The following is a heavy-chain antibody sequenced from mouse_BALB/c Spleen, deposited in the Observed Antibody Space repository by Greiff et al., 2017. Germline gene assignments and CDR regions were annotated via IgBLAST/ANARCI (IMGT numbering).Heavy chain of an antibody. J-gene: IGHJ1*01. CDR3: ARSGGYYYGYGWYFDV. V-gene: IGHV3-2*02. Sequence: EVQLQESGPGLVKPSQSLSLTCTVTGYSITSDYAWNWIRQFPGNKLEWMGYISYSGSTSYNPSLKSRISITRDTSKNQFFLQLNSVTTEDTATYYCARSGGYYYGYGWYFDVWGAGTTVTVSS. D-gene: IGHD1-2*01. CDR1: GYSITSDYA. CDR2: ISYSGST.